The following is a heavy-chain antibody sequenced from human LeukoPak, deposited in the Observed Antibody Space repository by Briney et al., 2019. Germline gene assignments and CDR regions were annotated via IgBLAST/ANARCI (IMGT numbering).Heavy chain of an antibody. Sequence: GASVKVSCKASGGTFSSYAISWVRQAPGQGLEWMGRIIPILGIANYAQKFQGRVTITADKSTSTAYMELSSLRSEDTAVYYCAARDGYNNLGYWGQGTLVTVSS. D-gene: IGHD5-24*01. CDR2: IIPILGIA. V-gene: IGHV1-69*04. J-gene: IGHJ4*02. CDR1: GGTFSSYA. CDR3: AARDGYNNLGY.